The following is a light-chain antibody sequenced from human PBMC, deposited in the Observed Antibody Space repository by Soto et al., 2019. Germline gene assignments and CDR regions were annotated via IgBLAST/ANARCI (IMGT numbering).Light chain of an antibody. Sequence: EIVMTQSPATLSVSPGERATLSCRASQSVSTNLAWYQQIPGQAPRLLISGASTRATGIPARFSGSGSGTEFTLTISSLQSEDFAIYYCQRYNNWPLTFGGGTKVDIK. J-gene: IGKJ4*01. CDR2: GAS. V-gene: IGKV3-15*01. CDR3: QRYNNWPLT. CDR1: QSVSTN.